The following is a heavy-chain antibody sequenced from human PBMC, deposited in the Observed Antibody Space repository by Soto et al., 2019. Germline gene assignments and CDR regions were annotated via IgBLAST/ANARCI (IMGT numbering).Heavy chain of an antibody. Sequence: XXSLRLSCAASGFTFNSYGMHWVRQAPGKGREXVAVIXSDGTNTYYAXXVKGRFTXXRDNSKNPLYLQTNSLRDEDTAVYYCARDAFDPWGQGTLVTVYS. CDR1: GFTFNSYG. CDR3: ARDAFDP. V-gene: IGHV3-33*01. J-gene: IGHJ5*02. CDR2: IXSDGTNT.